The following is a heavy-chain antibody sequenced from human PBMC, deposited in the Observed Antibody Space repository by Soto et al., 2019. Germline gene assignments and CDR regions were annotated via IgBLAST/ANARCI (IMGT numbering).Heavy chain of an antibody. J-gene: IGHJ3*02. Sequence: SVKVSCKASGGTFSSYAISWVRQAPGQGLEWMGGIIPIFGTANYAQKFQGRVTITADKSTSTAYMELSSLRSEDTAVYYCAREYENIVVVWSLAFDNWRQGTMVTVS. CDR3: AREYENIVVVWSLAFDN. CDR1: GGTFSSYA. D-gene: IGHD3-22*01. V-gene: IGHV1-69*06. CDR2: IIPIFGTA.